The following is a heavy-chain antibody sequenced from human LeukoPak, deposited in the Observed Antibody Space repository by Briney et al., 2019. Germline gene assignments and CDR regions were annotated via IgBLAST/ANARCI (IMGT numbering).Heavy chain of an antibody. CDR1: GGSINSYY. CDR2: IYYSGST. J-gene: IGHJ4*02. Sequence: SETLSLTCTVSGGSINSYYWSWIRQPPGKGLEWVGYIYYSGSTNYKPSLKRRVTISVDMSKNQFSLKVSSVTAADTAVYYCASSRSSSGWSLIDYWGQGALVTVSS. V-gene: IGHV4-59*01. D-gene: IGHD6-19*01. CDR3: ASSRSSSGWSLIDY.